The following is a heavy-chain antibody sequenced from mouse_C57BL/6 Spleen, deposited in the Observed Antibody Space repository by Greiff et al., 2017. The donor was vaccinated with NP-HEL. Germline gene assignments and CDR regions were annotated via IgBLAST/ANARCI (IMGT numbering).Heavy chain of an antibody. CDR3: ARGGITTVVDYWYFDV. J-gene: IGHJ1*03. CDR2: IYPGSGNT. V-gene: IGHV1-66*01. D-gene: IGHD1-1*01. CDR1: GYSFTSYY. Sequence: VQLQQSGPELVKPGASVKISCKASGYSFTSYYIHWVKQRPGQGLEWIGWIYPGSGNTKYNEKFKGKATLTADTASSTAYMQLSSLTSEDSAVYYCARGGITTVVDYWYFDVWGTGTTVTVSS.